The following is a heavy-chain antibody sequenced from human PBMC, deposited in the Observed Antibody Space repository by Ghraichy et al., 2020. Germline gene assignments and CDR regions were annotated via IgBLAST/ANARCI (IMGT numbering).Heavy chain of an antibody. D-gene: IGHD3-9*01. J-gene: IGHJ4*02. CDR2: INHSGST. CDR1: GGSFSGYY. CDR3: ARLLRYFDCSTRGYFDY. Sequence: SETLSLTCAVYGGSFSGYYWSWIRQPPGKGLEWIGEINHSGSTNYNPSLKSRVTISVDTSKNQFSLKLSSVTAADTAVYYCARLLRYFDCSTRGYFDYWGQGTLVTVSS. V-gene: IGHV4-34*01.